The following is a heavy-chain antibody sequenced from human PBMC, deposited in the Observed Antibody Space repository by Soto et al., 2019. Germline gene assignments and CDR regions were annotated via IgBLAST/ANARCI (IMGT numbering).Heavy chain of an antibody. Sequence: QVQLVESGGGLVKPGGSLRLSCAASGFTFSDYYMSWIRQAPGKGLAWVSYISSSSSYTNYADSVKGRFTISRDNAKTSLYLQMTSLRAEDTAVYFCARERPRTLQDYDLWRVQGDWLDPWGQGTLVTVSS. CDR1: GFTFSDYY. V-gene: IGHV3-11*06. J-gene: IGHJ5*02. CDR3: ARERPRTLQDYDLWRVQGDWLDP. CDR2: ISSSSSYT. D-gene: IGHD3-3*01.